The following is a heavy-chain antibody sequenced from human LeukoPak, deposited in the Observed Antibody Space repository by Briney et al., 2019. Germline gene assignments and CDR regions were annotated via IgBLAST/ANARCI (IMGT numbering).Heavy chain of an antibody. V-gene: IGHV3-30*03. CDR3: ATGRTVTSDH. J-gene: IGHJ4*02. CDR2: ISYDGSQE. D-gene: IGHD4-17*01. Sequence: PGGSLRLSCAASGFIFSGYGMHWVRQAPGKGLEWVAVISYDGSQEKYADSVKGRFTISRDNSKNTLYLQMNSLRTEDTAVYFCATGRTVTSDHWGQGTLVTVSS. CDR1: GFIFSGYG.